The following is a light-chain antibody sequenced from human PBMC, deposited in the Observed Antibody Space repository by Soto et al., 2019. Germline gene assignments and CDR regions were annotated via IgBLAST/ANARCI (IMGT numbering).Light chain of an antibody. CDR2: GSS. J-gene: IGKJ1*01. CDR3: QHYNNWPPGT. Sequence: IVMTQSPATLSLSPGERATLSCRASQSVSSNLAWYQQKPGQAPSLLTFGSSTRATGIPARFSGSGSGTEFTLNISSLQSEDFAVYYCQHYNNWPPGTFGQGTKVDIK. V-gene: IGKV3-15*01. CDR1: QSVSSN.